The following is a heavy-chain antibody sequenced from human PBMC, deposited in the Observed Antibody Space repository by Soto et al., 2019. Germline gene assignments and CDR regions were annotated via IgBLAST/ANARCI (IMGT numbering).Heavy chain of an antibody. D-gene: IGHD3-3*01. Sequence: GASVKVSCKASGYTFTSYGISWVRQAPGQGLEWMGWISAYNGNTNYAQKLQGRVTITTDESTSTAYMELSSLRSEDTAVYYCARGSSYYDFWSAHRNPPGYYYYGLDVWGQGTTVTVSS. CDR3: ARGSSYYDFWSAHRNPPGYYYYGLDV. V-gene: IGHV1-18*01. J-gene: IGHJ6*02. CDR1: GYTFTSYG. CDR2: ISAYNGNT.